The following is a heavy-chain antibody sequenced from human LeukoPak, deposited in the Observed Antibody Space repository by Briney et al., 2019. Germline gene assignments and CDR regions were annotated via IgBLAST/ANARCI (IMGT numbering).Heavy chain of an antibody. V-gene: IGHV4-39*07. CDR1: GGSISSSSYY. CDR3: AGLNLERGYSYDSPSYYYYYMDV. D-gene: IGHD5-18*01. Sequence: IPSETLSLTCTVSGGSISSSSYYWGWIRQPPGKGLEWIGSIYTSGSTNYNPSLKSRVTISVDTSKNQFSLKLSSVTAADTAVYYCAGLNLERGYSYDSPSYYYYYMDVWGKGTTVIVSS. J-gene: IGHJ6*03. CDR2: IYTSGST.